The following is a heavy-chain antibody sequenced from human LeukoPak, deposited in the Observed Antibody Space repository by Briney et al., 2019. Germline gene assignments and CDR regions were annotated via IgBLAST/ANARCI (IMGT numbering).Heavy chain of an antibody. D-gene: IGHD3-10*01. J-gene: IGHJ3*02. V-gene: IGHV4-59*01. CDR3: AQGRTLDAFNI. CDR1: GGSIGTYY. CDR2: IYYSGST. Sequence: PSETLSLTCTVSGGSIGTYYWNWIRQPPGKGLEWIGNIYYSGSTNYNPSLKSRVTISVDTSENQFSLKLSSVTAADTAVYYCAQGRTLDAFNIWGQGTMVTVSS.